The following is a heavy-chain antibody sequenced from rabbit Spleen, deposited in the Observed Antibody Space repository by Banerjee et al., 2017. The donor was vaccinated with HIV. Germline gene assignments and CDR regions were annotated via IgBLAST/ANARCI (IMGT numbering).Heavy chain of an antibody. Sequence: QEQVVESGGGLVQPEGSLTLTCTASGFSFSSYYYMCWVRQAPGKGLEWIVCIDGGSSGSTYYATWAKGRFTVSKTSSTTGTLQMTSLTAADTATYFCARYLNGGALYTTMDLWGPGTLVTVS. J-gene: IGHJ3*01. CDR3: ARYLNGGALYTTMDL. D-gene: IGHD1-1*01. CDR2: IDGGSSGST. CDR1: GFSFSSYYY. V-gene: IGHV1S45*01.